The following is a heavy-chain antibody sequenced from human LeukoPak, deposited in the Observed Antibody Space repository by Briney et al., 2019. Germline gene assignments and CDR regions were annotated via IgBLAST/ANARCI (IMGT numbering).Heavy chain of an antibody. D-gene: IGHD5-18*01. J-gene: IGHJ4*02. CDR1: GGSISNNSYY. CDR2: IFYSGST. Sequence: SETLSLTCTISGGSISNNSYYWGWIRQPPGKGLEWIGSIFYSGSTYYNPSLKSRVTISVDTSKNQFSLKLTSVTAADTAVYYCARHPLLPTAPWVPNYFDYWGQGTLVTVSS. V-gene: IGHV4-39*01. CDR3: ARHPLLPTAPWVPNYFDY.